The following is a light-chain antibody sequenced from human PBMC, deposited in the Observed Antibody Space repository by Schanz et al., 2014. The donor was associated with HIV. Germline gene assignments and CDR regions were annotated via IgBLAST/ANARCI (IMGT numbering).Light chain of an antibody. CDR3: QQYDRSSWT. Sequence: DIQMTQSPSSVSASVGDRVTITCRASQNIGKWLTWYQQKPGKAPNLLIYQASSLNIGVPSRFSGSGSGTEFTLTISSLQPDDFATYYCQQYDRSSWTFGQGTKV. CDR2: QAS. V-gene: IGKV1-5*03. J-gene: IGKJ1*01. CDR1: QNIGKW.